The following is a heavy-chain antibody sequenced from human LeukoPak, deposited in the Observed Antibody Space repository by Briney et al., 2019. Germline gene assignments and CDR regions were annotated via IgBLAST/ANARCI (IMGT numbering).Heavy chain of an antibody. V-gene: IGHV4-38-2*02. CDR1: GYSISSGYY. CDR3: ARGPYSYDSSGAFDI. J-gene: IGHJ3*02. Sequence: SEALSLTCTVSGYSISSGYYWGWIRQPPGKGLEWIGSIYHSGSTYYNPSLKSRVTISVDTSKNQFSLKLSSVTAADTAVYFCARGPYSYDSSGAFDIWGQGTMVTVSS. D-gene: IGHD3-22*01. CDR2: IYHSGST.